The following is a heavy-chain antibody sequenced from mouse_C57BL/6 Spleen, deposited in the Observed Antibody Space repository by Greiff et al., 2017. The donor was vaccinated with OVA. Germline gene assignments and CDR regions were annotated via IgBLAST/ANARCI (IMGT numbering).Heavy chain of an antibody. J-gene: IGHJ3*01. CDR3: KLWSHEGFAY. Sequence: EVKLEESGGGLVQPGGSMKLSCVASGFTFSNYWMNWVRQSPEKGLEWVAQIRLKSDNYATHYAESVKGRFTISRDDSKSSVYLQMNNLRAEDTGIYSCKLWSHEGFAYWGQGTLVTVSA. V-gene: IGHV6-3*01. D-gene: IGHD1-1*02. CDR2: IRLKSDNYAT. CDR1: GFTFSNYW.